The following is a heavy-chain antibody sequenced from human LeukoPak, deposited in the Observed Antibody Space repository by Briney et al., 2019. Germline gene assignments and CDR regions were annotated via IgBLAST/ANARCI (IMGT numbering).Heavy chain of an antibody. J-gene: IGHJ4*02. Sequence: SETLSLTCTVSGGSVSRGSYYWSWVRQPPGRGLEWLGYIYYSGSTNYNPSLKSRVTISVDTSKNQFSQKLSSVTAADTAVYYCARLYSSGWYFDYWGQGTLVTVSS. D-gene: IGHD6-19*01. CDR3: ARLYSSGWYFDY. CDR2: IYYSGST. V-gene: IGHV4-61*01. CDR1: GGSVSRGSYY.